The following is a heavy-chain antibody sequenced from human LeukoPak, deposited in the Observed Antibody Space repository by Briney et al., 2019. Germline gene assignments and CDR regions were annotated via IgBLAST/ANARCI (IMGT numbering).Heavy chain of an antibody. CDR1: GGSISSSSYY. CDR2: IYYSGST. Sequence: SETLSLTCTVSGGSISSSSYYWGWIRQPPGKGLEWIGSIYYSGSTYYNPSLKSRVTISVDTSKNQFSLKLSSVTAADTAVYYCARASYYYDSSGYYCHFDYWGQGTLVTVSS. V-gene: IGHV4-39*07. CDR3: ARASYYYDSSGYYCHFDY. D-gene: IGHD3-22*01. J-gene: IGHJ4*02.